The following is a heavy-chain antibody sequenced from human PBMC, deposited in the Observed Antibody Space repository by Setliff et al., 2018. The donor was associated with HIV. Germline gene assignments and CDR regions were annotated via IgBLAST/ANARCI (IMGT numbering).Heavy chain of an antibody. CDR1: GYTFTSYY. CDR2: INPSGGST. CDR3: ARDRGDIVVVVAATPGGAFDI. J-gene: IGHJ3*02. V-gene: IGHV1-46*01. D-gene: IGHD2-15*01. Sequence: ASVKVSCKASGYTFTSYYMHWVLQAPGQGLEWMGIINPSGGSTSYAQKFQGRVTMTRDTSTSTVYMELSSLRSEDTAVYYCARDRGDIVVVVAATPGGAFDIWGQGTMVTVSS.